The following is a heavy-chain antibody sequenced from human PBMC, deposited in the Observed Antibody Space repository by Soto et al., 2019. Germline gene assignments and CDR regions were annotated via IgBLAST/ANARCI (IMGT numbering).Heavy chain of an antibody. D-gene: IGHD5-12*01. V-gene: IGHV4-31*03. J-gene: IGHJ4*02. CDR2: IYYSGST. CDR3: ARDRRDHYGGHDLVLDN. CDR1: GGSISSGGYY. Sequence: SETLSLTCTVSGGSISSGGYYWSWIRQHPGKGLEWIGYIYYSGSTYYNPSLKSRVTISVDTSKNQFSLKLSSVTAADTAVYYCARDRRDHYGGHDLVLDNWGQGTLVTVSS.